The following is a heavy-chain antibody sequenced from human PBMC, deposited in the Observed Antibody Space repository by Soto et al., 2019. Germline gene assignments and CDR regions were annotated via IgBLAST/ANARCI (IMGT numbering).Heavy chain of an antibody. Sequence: SETLSLTCTVSGGSISSGDYYWSWIRQPPGKGLEWIGHIYYSGSTYYNPSLKSRVTISVDTSKNQFSLKLSSVTAADTAVYYCARHTPAISISDHWGQGTLVTVSS. V-gene: IGHV4-30-4*01. CDR1: GGSISSGDYY. CDR3: ARHTPAISISDH. J-gene: IGHJ4*02. CDR2: IYYSGST. D-gene: IGHD2-15*01.